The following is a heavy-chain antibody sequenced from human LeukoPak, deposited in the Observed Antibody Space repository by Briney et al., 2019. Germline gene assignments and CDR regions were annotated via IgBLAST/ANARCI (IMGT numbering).Heavy chain of an antibody. CDR1: GFTFSSYE. V-gene: IGHV3-48*03. D-gene: IGHD3-10*01. Sequence: PGGSLRLSCAASGFTFSSYEMNWVRQAPGQGLEWVSYISSSCSTIYYADSVKGRFTISRDNAKNSLYLQMNSLRAEDTAVYYCATGGRQGYYGSGSYLGVDYWGQGTLVTVSS. J-gene: IGHJ4*02. CDR2: ISSSCSTI. CDR3: ATGGRQGYYGSGSYLGVDY.